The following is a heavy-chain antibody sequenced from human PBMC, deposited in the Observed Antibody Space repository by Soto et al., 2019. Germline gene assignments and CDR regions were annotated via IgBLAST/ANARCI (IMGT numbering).Heavy chain of an antibody. V-gene: IGHV3-74*01. J-gene: IGHJ4*02. CDR3: ARSDQPARYDEPLDY. D-gene: IGHD3-9*01. CDR2: INSDGSST. CDR1: EVTSSSCW. Sequence: RDPCGVGEVTSSSCWMHRIRKKTRKGLVWVSRINSDGSSTAYADSVKGRFTISRDNSKNTLYLQMNSLRAEDTAVYYCARSDQPARYDEPLDYWGQGTLVTVSS.